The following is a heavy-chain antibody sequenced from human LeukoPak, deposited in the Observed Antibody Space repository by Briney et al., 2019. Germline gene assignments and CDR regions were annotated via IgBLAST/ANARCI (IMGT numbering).Heavy chain of an antibody. J-gene: IGHJ5*02. CDR2: ISGSGGST. CDR3: ARVEWELLGRGFDP. CDR1: GFTFSSYA. D-gene: IGHD1-26*01. Sequence: GGSLRLSCAASGFTFSSYAMSWVRQAPGKGLEWVSAISGSGGSTYYADSVKGRFTISRDNSKNTLYLQMNSLRAEDTAVYYCARVEWELLGRGFDPWGQGTLVTVSS. V-gene: IGHV3-23*01.